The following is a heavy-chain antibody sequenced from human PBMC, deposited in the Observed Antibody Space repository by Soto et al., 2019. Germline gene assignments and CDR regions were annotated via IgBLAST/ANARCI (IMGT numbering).Heavy chain of an antibody. D-gene: IGHD3-9*01. CDR3: ARESNDILTGPPGVWYFDL. J-gene: IGHJ2*01. CDR2: INDRGSI. Sequence: QVQLQQWGAGPLRPLETLSLTCGVSGGSFSGYYFAWIRQSPGKGLEWIGEINDRGSIHYNPSLKSRVSISVDTSKIHYSLDLRSVTAADTAVYYCARESNDILTGPPGVWYFDLWGRGNLVTVSS. CDR1: GGSFSGYY. V-gene: IGHV4-34*01.